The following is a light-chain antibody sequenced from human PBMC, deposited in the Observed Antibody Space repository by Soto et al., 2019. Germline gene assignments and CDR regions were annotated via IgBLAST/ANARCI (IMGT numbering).Light chain of an antibody. Sequence: EIVMTQSPATLSLSPGERAALSCRASQSINSELAWYQQKPGQPPRLLIYGASTRATGVPARFTGSESGSEFTLTISGLQSEDFAVYYCQQGHNLPLTFGQGTRLE. CDR1: QSINSE. CDR2: GAS. CDR3: QQGHNLPLT. J-gene: IGKJ2*01. V-gene: IGKV3-15*01.